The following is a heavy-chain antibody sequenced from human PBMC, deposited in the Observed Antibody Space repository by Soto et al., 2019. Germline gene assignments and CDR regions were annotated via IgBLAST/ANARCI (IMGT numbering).Heavy chain of an antibody. V-gene: IGHV4-59*01. J-gene: IGHJ3*02. D-gene: IGHD2-21*01. CDR1: GGSISSYY. Sequence: SETLSLTCTVSGGSISSYYWSWIRQPPGKGLEWIGYIYYSGSTNYNPSLKSRVTISVDTSKNQFSLKLSSVTAADTAVYYCAREINNIVAEKEGAFDIWGQGTMVTVSS. CDR2: IYYSGST. CDR3: AREINNIVAEKEGAFDI.